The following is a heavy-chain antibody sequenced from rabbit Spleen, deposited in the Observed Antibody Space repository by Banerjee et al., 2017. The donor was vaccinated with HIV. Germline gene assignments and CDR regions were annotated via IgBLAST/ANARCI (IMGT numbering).Heavy chain of an antibody. CDR1: GFSFSSSHW. CDR2: INTATAKA. CDR3: ARDLVAVIGWNFNL. Sequence: EESGGDLVQPEGSLALTCKASGFSFSSSHWISWVRQAPGKGLEWIACINTATAKAVYANWAKGRFTISTTSSTTVTLQMTSLTAADTATYFCARDLVAVIGWNFNLWGPGTLVTVS. J-gene: IGHJ4*01. D-gene: IGHD1-1*01. V-gene: IGHV1S45*01.